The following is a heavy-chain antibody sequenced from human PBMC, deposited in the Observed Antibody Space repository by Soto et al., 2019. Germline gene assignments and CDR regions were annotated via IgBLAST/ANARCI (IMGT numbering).Heavy chain of an antibody. J-gene: IGHJ4*02. D-gene: IGHD6-13*01. V-gene: IGHV4-4*02. CDR3: ARDQGSHPGD. Sequence: QVQLQESGPGLVKPSGTLSLTCTVSGGSISSNNWWSWVRQPPGKGLEWIGEIYHSGNTNYNPSLKIRVTMSVVKSKNQFSLSLTSVTAADTAVYYCARDQGSHPGDWGQGTLVTVSS. CDR1: GGSISSNNW. CDR2: IYHSGNT.